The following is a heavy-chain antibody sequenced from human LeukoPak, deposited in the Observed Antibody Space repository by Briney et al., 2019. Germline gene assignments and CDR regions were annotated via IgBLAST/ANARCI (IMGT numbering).Heavy chain of an antibody. CDR3: AKSQAVAGRGYFDY. Sequence: SETLSLTCAVYGGSFSGYYWSWIRQPPGKGLEWIGEIYHSGSTNYNPSLKSRVTISVDKSKNQFSLKLSSVTAADTAVYYCAKSQAVAGRGYFDYWGQGTLVTVSS. V-gene: IGHV4-34*01. D-gene: IGHD6-19*01. CDR2: IYHSGST. J-gene: IGHJ4*02. CDR1: GGSFSGYY.